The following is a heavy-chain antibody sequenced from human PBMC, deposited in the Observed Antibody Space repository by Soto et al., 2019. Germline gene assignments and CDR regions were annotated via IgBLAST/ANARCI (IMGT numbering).Heavy chain of an antibody. Sequence: SETLSLTCAVYGGSFSGYYWSWIRQPPGKGLEWIGEINHSGSTNYNPSLKSRVTISVDTSKNQFSLKLSSVTAADTAVYYWGRTFRDGLLGLDPWGQGTLVTVSS. CDR2: INHSGST. J-gene: IGHJ5*02. CDR1: GGSFSGYY. CDR3: GRTFRDGLLGLDP. D-gene: IGHD3-16*01. V-gene: IGHV4-34*01.